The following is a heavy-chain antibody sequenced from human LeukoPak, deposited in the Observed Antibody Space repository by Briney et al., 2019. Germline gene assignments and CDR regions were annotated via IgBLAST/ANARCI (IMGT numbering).Heavy chain of an antibody. Sequence: SQTLSLTCAISGESVSSLNGAWNWIRQSPSRGLEWLGRTYYRSKWYYDYAGSVKGRITINPDTSKNQFSLQLTSVTPEDTAVYYCARDEGNSGWYTFDYWGQGTLVTVSS. CDR1: GESVSSLNGA. D-gene: IGHD6-19*01. CDR3: ARDEGNSGWYTFDY. V-gene: IGHV6-1*01. CDR2: TYYRSKWYY. J-gene: IGHJ4*02.